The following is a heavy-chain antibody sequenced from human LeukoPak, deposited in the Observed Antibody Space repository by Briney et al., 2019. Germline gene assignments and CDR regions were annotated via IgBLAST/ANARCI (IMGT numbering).Heavy chain of an antibody. CDR1: GFTFSTYW. J-gene: IGHJ3*02. Sequence: GGSLRLSCVASGFTFSTYWMSWVRQAPGKGLEWVANINQDGSDKYYVDSLKGRLTISRDNAKNSLYLQMNSLRVEDTAVYYCASDPFTISAYDAFNIWGQGTVVTVSS. D-gene: IGHD3-3*02. V-gene: IGHV3-7*01. CDR2: INQDGSDK. CDR3: ASDPFTISAYDAFNI.